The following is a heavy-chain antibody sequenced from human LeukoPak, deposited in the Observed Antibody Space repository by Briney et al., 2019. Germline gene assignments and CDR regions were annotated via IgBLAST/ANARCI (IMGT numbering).Heavy chain of an antibody. J-gene: IGHJ4*02. CDR3: AKDPTTFMIVVVITGYFDY. D-gene: IGHD3-22*01. CDR2: IWYDGSNK. CDR1: GFTFSSYG. Sequence: GGSLRLSCAASGFTFSSYGMHWVRQAPGKGLEWVAVIWYDGSNKYYADSVKGRFTISRDNSKNTLYLQMNSLRAEDTAVYYCAKDPTTFMIVVVITGYFDYWGQGTLVTVSS. V-gene: IGHV3-33*06.